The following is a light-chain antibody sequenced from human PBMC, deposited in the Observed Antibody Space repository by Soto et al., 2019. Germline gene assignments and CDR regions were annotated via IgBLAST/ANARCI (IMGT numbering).Light chain of an antibody. CDR2: GVT. CDR1: SSDVGYSNH. CDR3: NSYTSSTTYV. J-gene: IGLJ1*01. V-gene: IGLV2-14*03. Sequence: QSALTQPASVSGSPGQSITISCTGTSSDVGYSNHVSWYQQHPGKAPKLIIYGVTNRPSGISNRFSGSKSGTTASLTISGLQPEDEADYYCNSYTSSTTYVFGTRTKVTVL.